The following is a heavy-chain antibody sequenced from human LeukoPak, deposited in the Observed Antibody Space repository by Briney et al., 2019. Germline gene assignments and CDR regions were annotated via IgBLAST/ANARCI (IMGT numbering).Heavy chain of an antibody. CDR2: ISGSGGSS. CDR3: AKGDSSSWLYYFDY. V-gene: IGHV3-23*01. Sequence: PGGSLRLSCAASGFTFSSYAMSWVRQAPGKGLEWVSAISGSGGSSYYADSVKGRFTISRDNSKNTLYLQMNSLRAEDTAVYYCAKGDSSSWLYYFDYWGQGTLVTVSS. D-gene: IGHD6-13*01. J-gene: IGHJ4*02. CDR1: GFTFSSYA.